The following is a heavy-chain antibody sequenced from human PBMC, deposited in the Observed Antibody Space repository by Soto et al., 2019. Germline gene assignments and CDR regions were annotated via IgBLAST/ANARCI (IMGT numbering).Heavy chain of an antibody. V-gene: IGHV3-23*01. CDR1: GFTFSSYG. D-gene: IGHD3-16*01. CDR3: AKGGLRPPDY. J-gene: IGHJ4*02. Sequence: EVQLLESGGGLVQPGGSLRLSCAASGFTFSSYGMSWVRPAPGKGLEWVSAISGSGGSTYYSDSVKGRFTISRDNSKNTLDLQMNSLGAEDTAVYYCAKGGLRPPDYWGQGTLVTVSS. CDR2: ISGSGGST.